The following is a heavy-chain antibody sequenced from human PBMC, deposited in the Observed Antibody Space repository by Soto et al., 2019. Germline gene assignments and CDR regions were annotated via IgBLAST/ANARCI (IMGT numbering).Heavy chain of an antibody. CDR1: GITFNTYA. V-gene: IGHV3-23*01. D-gene: IGHD6-19*01. CDR3: AKHRGFVAGPFDS. Sequence: EVQLLESGGGLAQPGGSLRLSCAVSGITFNTYAMGWVRQAPGKGLEWVSGISGNVGSTTHYADSVKGRFTISRDNSKNTLFLQMNSLRAEDSAVYYCAKHRGFVAGPFDSWGQGTLVIVSS. J-gene: IGHJ4*02. CDR2: ISGNVGSTT.